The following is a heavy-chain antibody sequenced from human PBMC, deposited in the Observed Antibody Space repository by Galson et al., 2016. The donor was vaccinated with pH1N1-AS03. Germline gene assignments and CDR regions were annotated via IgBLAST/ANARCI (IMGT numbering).Heavy chain of an antibody. J-gene: IGHJ4*02. CDR1: GFSFSDFW. CDR3: TRLGPSSVFDF. D-gene: IGHD1-26*01. V-gene: IGHV3-7*01. Sequence: SLRLSCAASGFSFSDFWGTWVRQAPGKGLEWVASMSHDGSELYYLDSVSGRFTFSRDNPRNSLYRRMTNLRDEDTAIYYCTRLGPSSVFDFWGQGALVTVSS. CDR2: MSHDGSEL.